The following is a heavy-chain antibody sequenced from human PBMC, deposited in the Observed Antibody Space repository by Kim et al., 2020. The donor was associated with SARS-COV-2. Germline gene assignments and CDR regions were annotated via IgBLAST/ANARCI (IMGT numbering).Heavy chain of an antibody. Sequence: GGSLRLSCAASGFTFSDYYMSWIRQAPGKGLEWVSYISSSSSYTNYADSVKGRFTISRDNAKNSLYLQMNSLRAEDTAVYYCARVPLERIAAAAQRGYYYYGMDVWGQGTTVTVSS. V-gene: IGHV3-11*05. D-gene: IGHD6-13*01. CDR1: GFTFSDYY. CDR3: ARVPLERIAAAAQRGYYYYGMDV. J-gene: IGHJ6*02. CDR2: ISSSSSYT.